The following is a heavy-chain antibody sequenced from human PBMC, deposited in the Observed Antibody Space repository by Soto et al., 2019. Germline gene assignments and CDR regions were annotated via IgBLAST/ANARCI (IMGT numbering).Heavy chain of an antibody. J-gene: IGHJ4*02. V-gene: IGHV1-3*01. D-gene: IGHD6-19*01. CDR1: GFVSTNHN. CDR2: INAGNGNT. Sequence: QAHLVQSGAEVKMPGDSVQVSCKASGFVSTNHNFHWVRQAPGQSLEWMGRINAGNGNTQYAQNFQGRVTFTSDPSATTAFMELPNLRLEDRAMYYCASDYGSNWRLWGQGTLVSVSS. CDR3: ASDYGSNWRL.